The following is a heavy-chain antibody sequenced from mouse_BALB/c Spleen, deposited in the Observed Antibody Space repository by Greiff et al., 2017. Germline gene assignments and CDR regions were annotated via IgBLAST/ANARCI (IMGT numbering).Heavy chain of an antibody. V-gene: IGHV5-6-5*01. D-gene: IGHD2-1*01. Sequence: EVKLVESGGGLVKPGGSLKLSCAASGFTFSSYAMSWVRQTPEKRLEWVASISSGGSTYYPDSVKGRFTISRDNARNILYLQMSSLRSEDTAMYYCARERGDGNSYFDYWGQGTTLTVSS. CDR1: GFTFSSYA. CDR2: ISSGGST. CDR3: ARERGDGNSYFDY. J-gene: IGHJ2*01.